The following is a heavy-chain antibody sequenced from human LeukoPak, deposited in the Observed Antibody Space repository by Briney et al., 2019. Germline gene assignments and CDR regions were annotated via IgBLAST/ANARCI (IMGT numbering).Heavy chain of an antibody. CDR2: ISYDGNHQ. CDR1: GFSFSAYA. J-gene: IGHJ4*02. V-gene: IGHV3-30*04. Sequence: PGGSLRLSCAASGFSFSAYAMHWVRQAPGKGLEWVAVISYDGNHQYYSDSVKGRFTISRDNSNHTVHLQMDSLRAEDTAFYYCARSDYGGFYDMFDFWGQGTLVTVSS. CDR3: ARSDYGGFYDMFDF. D-gene: IGHD4-23*01.